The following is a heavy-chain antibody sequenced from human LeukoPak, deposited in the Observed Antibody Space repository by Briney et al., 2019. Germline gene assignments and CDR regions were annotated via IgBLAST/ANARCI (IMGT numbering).Heavy chain of an antibody. CDR3: ARGGFTTAPGIAAAGGGYYFDY. J-gene: IGHJ4*02. V-gene: IGHV4-4*02. D-gene: IGHD6-13*01. CDR1: GGSISSSNW. Sequence: PSGTLSLTCAVSGGSISSSNWWSWVRQPPGKGLEWIGEIYHSGSTNYNPSLKSRVTISVDKSKNQFSLKLSSVTAADTAVYYCARGGFTTAPGIAAAGGGYYFDYWGQGTLVTVSS. CDR2: IYHSGST.